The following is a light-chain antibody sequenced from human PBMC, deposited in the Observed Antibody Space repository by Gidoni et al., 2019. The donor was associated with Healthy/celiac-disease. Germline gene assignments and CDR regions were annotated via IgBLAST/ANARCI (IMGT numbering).Light chain of an antibody. V-gene: IGKV1-12*01. Sequence: DSQMTQTQSSVSASVGDRVTITCRASQCISSWLAWYQQKPEKAHKLLIYAASSLESGVPSRFSGRGSGTEFTLTISSLQPEDFATYYCQQANSFPRTFGQGTRLEIK. CDR2: AAS. J-gene: IGKJ5*01. CDR3: QQANSFPRT. CDR1: QCISSW.